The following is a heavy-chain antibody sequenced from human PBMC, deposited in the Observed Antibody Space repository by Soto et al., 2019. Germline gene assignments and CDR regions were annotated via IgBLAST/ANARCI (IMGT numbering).Heavy chain of an antibody. Sequence: EVHLLESGGGLVQPGGSLRLSCTASGFTFSSYAMTWVRQAPGRGLEGVSGITASGGRTYYADSVKGRFTISRDNSXXXXXLQMNSLRAEDTAVYYCAKDTRYGDYVRWFDSWGQGTLVTVSS. CDR1: GFTFSSYA. V-gene: IGHV3-23*01. CDR2: ITASGGRT. J-gene: IGHJ5*01. CDR3: AKDTRYGDYVRWFDS. D-gene: IGHD4-17*01.